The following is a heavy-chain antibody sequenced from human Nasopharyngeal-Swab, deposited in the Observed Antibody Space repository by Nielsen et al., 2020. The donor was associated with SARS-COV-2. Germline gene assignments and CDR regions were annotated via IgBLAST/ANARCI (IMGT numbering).Heavy chain of an antibody. CDR1: GGSISSSSYY. V-gene: IGHV4-39*01. CDR2: IYYSWST. CDR3: ARYVPAAIPDYWYFDL. J-gene: IGHJ2*01. Sequence: SETLSLTCTVPGGSISSSSYYWGWIRQPPGKGLEWNGSIYYSWSTYYNPSLKSRVTISVDTSKNQFSLKLSYVTAADTAVYYCARYVPAAIPDYWYFDLWGRGTLVTVSS. D-gene: IGHD2-2*01.